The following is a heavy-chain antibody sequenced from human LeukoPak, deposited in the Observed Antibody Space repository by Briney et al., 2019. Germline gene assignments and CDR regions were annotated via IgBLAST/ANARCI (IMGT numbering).Heavy chain of an antibody. Sequence: GGSLRLSCAASGFTFSSYGMHWVRQAPGKGLEWVVVIWFDGSNKYYADSVKGRFTISRDNSKNTLYLQMNSLRAEDTAVYYCARDLGNYDSSGLDYWGQGTLVTVSS. V-gene: IGHV3-33*01. J-gene: IGHJ4*02. CDR3: ARDLGNYDSSGLDY. CDR1: GFTFSSYG. D-gene: IGHD3-22*01. CDR2: IWFDGSNK.